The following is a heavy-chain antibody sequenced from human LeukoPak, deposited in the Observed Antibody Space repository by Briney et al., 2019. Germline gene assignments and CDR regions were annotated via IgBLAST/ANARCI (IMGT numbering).Heavy chain of an antibody. V-gene: IGHV4-59*08. Sequence: SETLSLTCTVSGGSISSYYWSWIRQPPGKGLEWIGYIYYSGSTNYNPSLKSRVTISVDTSKNQFSLKLSSVTAADTAVYYCARHVLVGATDYYFDYWGQGTLVTVSS. CDR2: IYYSGST. D-gene: IGHD1-26*01. CDR3: ARHVLVGATDYYFDY. CDR1: GGSISSYY. J-gene: IGHJ4*02.